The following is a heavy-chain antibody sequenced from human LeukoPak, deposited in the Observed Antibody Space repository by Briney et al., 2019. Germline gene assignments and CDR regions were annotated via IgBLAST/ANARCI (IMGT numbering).Heavy chain of an antibody. Sequence: GASVKVSCKASGGTFNRYGFTWVRQAPGQGLEWMGGIIPFLGTPNYAQKFQGRVTITTDESTSTAYMEVSSLTSEDTAVYYCATTRQLVPDYYHYYMDVWGLGTTVTVSS. V-gene: IGHV1-69*05. CDR2: IIPFLGTP. CDR3: ATTRQLVPDYYHYYMDV. D-gene: IGHD6-6*01. J-gene: IGHJ6*03. CDR1: GGTFNRYG.